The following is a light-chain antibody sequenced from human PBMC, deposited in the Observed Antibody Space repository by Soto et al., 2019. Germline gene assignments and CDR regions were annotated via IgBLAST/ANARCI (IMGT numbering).Light chain of an antibody. J-gene: IGKJ2*01. CDR3: QQSYRTPYT. V-gene: IGKV1-39*01. CDR1: QGISTY. Sequence: DIPMTQSPSSLSASVGDRVTITCRASQGISTYLVWYQQRQGRAPKLLIYDASSLLSGVPSRFSGSGSGTDFTLTISSLQPEDFANYYCQQSYRTPYTFGQGTKLETK. CDR2: DAS.